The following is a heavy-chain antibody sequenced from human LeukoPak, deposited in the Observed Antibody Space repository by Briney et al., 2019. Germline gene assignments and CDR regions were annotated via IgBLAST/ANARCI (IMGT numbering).Heavy chain of an antibody. J-gene: IGHJ5*02. D-gene: IGHD4-17*01. CDR1: GDSFRSSGYY. CDR2: IHNSGNT. CDR3: ARTRTVTTRWFDR. Sequence: PSETLSLTCTVSGDSFRSSGYYWGWIRQPPGKGLEWIGTIHNSGNTYYNPSLKSRVAIFGDTSKNQFSLNLSSVTAADTAMYYCARTRTVTTRWFDRWGQGTLATVSS. V-gene: IGHV4-39*01.